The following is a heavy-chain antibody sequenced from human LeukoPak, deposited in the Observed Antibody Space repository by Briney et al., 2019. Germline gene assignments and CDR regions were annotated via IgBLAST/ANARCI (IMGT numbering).Heavy chain of an antibody. CDR2: IIPIFGTA. J-gene: IGHJ3*02. D-gene: IGHD3-22*01. CDR3: ARANYYDSSGARGGAFDI. Sequence: SVKVSCEASGGTFISYAISWVRQAPGQGLEWMGGIIPIFGTANSAQKFQGSVTITTDESTSTAYMELSSLRSEDTAVYYCARANYYDSSGARGGAFDIWGQGTMVTVSS. V-gene: IGHV1-69*05. CDR1: GGTFISYA.